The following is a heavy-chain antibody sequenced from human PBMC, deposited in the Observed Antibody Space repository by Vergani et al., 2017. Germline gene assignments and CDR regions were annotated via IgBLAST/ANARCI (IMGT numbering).Heavy chain of an antibody. Sequence: QAQLGQSDSEVKKPGDSVTLSCKTSGYTFVNHPITWVRQAPGQGLEWMGWISPYNHKTLYSQKFEGRVTMTSDTSSSTVFLELRRMTSDDTAIYYCARSQVATNDFDLWGRKTLVTVSS. J-gene: IGHJ4*02. CDR3: ARSQVATNDFDL. CDR2: ISPYNHKT. CDR1: GYTFVNHP. V-gene: IGHV1-18*04. D-gene: IGHD2-21*02.